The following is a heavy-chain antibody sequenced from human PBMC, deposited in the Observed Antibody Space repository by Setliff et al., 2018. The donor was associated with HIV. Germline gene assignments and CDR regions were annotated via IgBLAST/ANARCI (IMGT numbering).Heavy chain of an antibody. Sequence: ASVKVSCKASGYSFTGYYVNWVRQAPGQGLEWMGRINPKSGATNLAQKFQGRVTLTRDMSVTTVYMELTSLRSDDTAVYYCARKDGVGYCDSNSCYGIGPIDFWGQGSLVTVSS. CDR1: GYSFTGYY. J-gene: IGHJ4*02. CDR2: INPKSGAT. CDR3: ARKDGVGYCDSNSCYGIGPIDF. V-gene: IGHV1-2*06. D-gene: IGHD2-2*01.